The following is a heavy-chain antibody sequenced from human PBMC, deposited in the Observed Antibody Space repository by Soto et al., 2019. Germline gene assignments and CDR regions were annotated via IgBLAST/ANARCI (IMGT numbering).Heavy chain of an antibody. V-gene: IGHV4-39*01. CDR3: ASGMDWNYDY. Sequence: SETLSLTCTASGDSISRSSYSWGRIRQPPEKGLEWIASVYYSGRTYYNPSLKSRVTISVDASKNQLSLNVSSVTAADMAVYYCASGMDWNYDYWGQGLLVTVSS. J-gene: IGHJ4*02. CDR2: VYYSGRT. CDR1: GDSISRSSYS. D-gene: IGHD1-1*01.